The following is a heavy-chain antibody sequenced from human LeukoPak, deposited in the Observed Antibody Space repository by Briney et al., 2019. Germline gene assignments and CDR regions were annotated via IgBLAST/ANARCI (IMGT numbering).Heavy chain of an antibody. D-gene: IGHD6-13*01. CDR1: GGSISSYY. CDR3: ARESYSSSWYADY. J-gene: IGHJ4*02. CDR2: IYYSGST. Sequence: PSETLSLTCTVSGGSISSYYWSWIRQPPGKGLEWIGHIYYSGSTNYNPSLKSRVTISLDTSKNQFSLKLSSVTAADTAVYYCARESYSSSWYADYWGQGTLVTVSS. V-gene: IGHV4-59*01.